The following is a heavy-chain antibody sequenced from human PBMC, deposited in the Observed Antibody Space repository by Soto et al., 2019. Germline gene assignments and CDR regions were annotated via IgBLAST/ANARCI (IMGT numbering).Heavy chain of an antibody. Sequence: EVQLVETGGGLIQPGGSLRLSCAVSGFTVSSNYMTWVRQAPGKGLEWVSVNYSGGSTYYADSVQGRFTISRDKSKNTVYLQMNSLRVEDTAVYYCASGYSVYYDFWGQGNLVTVSS. CDR3: ASGYSVYYDF. V-gene: IGHV3-53*02. CDR2: NYSGGST. J-gene: IGHJ4*02. D-gene: IGHD2-2*03. CDR1: GFTVSSNY.